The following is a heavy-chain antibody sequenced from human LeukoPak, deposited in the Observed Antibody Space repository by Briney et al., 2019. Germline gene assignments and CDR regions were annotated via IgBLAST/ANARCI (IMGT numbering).Heavy chain of an antibody. CDR2: INGSGDST. J-gene: IGHJ4*02. V-gene: IGHV3-23*01. CDR3: AKRGILG. CDR1: GFTFSSYA. D-gene: IGHD3-3*02. Sequence: GESLRLSCAASGFTFSSYAMTWVRQAPGKGLEWVSDINGSGDSTYYADSVKGRFTISRDNSKNTLYLQMNSLRADDTAVYYCAKRGILGWGQGTLVTVSS.